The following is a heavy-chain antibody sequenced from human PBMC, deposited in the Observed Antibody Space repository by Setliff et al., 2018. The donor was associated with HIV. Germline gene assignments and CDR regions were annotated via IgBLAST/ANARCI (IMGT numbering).Heavy chain of an antibody. CDR2: IYQSGST. CDR1: HYSISSEYY. V-gene: IGHV4-38-2*02. D-gene: IGHD3-16*01. J-gene: IGHJ4*02. CDR3: ARLDTIMLYTDC. Sequence: ETLSLTCSASHYSISSEYYWGWFRQPPGKGLEYIGSIYQSGSTYYSPFFKSRVSMSIDTSKDQFSLRLKSLTASDTAVYYCARLDTIMLYTDCWGQGTLVTVSS.